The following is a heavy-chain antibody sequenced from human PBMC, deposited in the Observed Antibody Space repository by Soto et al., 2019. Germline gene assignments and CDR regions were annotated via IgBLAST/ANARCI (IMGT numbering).Heavy chain of an antibody. Sequence: ASVKVSCKASGYTFTSYGISWVRRAPGQGLEWMGWISAYNGNTNYAQKLQGRVTMTTDTSTSTAYMELRSLRSDDTAVYYCASGYYDILTGYYSGSDYWGQGTLVTVSS. V-gene: IGHV1-18*01. CDR3: ASGYYDILTGYYSGSDY. CDR2: ISAYNGNT. CDR1: GYTFTSYG. J-gene: IGHJ4*02. D-gene: IGHD3-9*01.